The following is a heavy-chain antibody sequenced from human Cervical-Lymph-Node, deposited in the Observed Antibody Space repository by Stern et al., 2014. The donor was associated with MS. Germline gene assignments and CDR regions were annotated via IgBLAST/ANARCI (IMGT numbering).Heavy chain of an antibody. CDR3: ARSAPYFHNNRGYGFDT. Sequence: QVQLVESGPGLVKPSQTLSLTCTVSGVSVISGSYNWNWIRQPAGKGLEWIGLIHTSGSPPSTPSPKTPVPISVATPNHQFPLNLPSVTAADTAIYYCARSAPYFHNNRGYGFDTWGQGTLVTVSS. CDR2: IHTSGSP. J-gene: IGHJ5*02. V-gene: IGHV4-61*02. D-gene: IGHD3-22*01. CDR1: GVSVISGSYN.